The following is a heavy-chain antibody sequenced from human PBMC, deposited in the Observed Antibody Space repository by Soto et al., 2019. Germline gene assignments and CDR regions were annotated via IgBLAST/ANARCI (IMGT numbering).Heavy chain of an antibody. V-gene: IGHV1-69*01. Sequence: QVQLVQSGAEVKKPGSSVKVSCKASGGTFSSYAISWVRQAPGQGLEWMGGIIPIFGTAHYAQKFQGRVTITADESTTTAYMELSSLRSEDTAVYYCARGGPDWLVRWFDPWCQGTLVTVSS. D-gene: IGHD6-19*01. CDR1: GGTFSSYA. J-gene: IGHJ5*02. CDR2: IIPIFGTA. CDR3: ARGGPDWLVRWFDP.